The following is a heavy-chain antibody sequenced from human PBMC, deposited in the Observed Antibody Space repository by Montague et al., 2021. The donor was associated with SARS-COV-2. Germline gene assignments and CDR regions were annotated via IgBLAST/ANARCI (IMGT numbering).Heavy chain of an antibody. CDR1: GGSFSDYH. V-gene: IGHV4-34*01. D-gene: IGHD1-1*01. J-gene: IGHJ4*02. CDR2: INYGGST. Sequence: SETLSLTCAAYGGSFSDYHWTWIRQSPGEGLEWIGQINYGGSTKYNPSLKSRVTISIDTPKNQFSLKLTSVTAADTAVYYCARGAPGYWGQGTLVTVSS. CDR3: ARGAPGY.